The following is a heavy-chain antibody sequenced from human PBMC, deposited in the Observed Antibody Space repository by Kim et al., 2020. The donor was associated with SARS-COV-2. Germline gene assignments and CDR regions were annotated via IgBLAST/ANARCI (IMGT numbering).Heavy chain of an antibody. V-gene: IGHV3-74*01. CDR3: AREGSGHIYAMDV. Sequence: GGSLRLPCAASGFTFTSYWMHWVRQAPGKGLVCVSRISIDGTYTSYADAVKGRFTSSRDNAKNSIYLQMNSLRAEDTAVYYCAREGSGHIYAMDVWGQGT. D-gene: IGHD1-26*01. CDR2: ISIDGTYT. J-gene: IGHJ6*02. CDR1: GFTFTSYW.